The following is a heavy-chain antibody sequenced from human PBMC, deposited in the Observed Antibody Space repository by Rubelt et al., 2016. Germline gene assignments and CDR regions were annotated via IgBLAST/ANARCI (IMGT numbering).Heavy chain of an antibody. Sequence: QVQLVQSGAEVKKPGASVKVSCQASGYTFTSYYMHWVRQAPGQGLEYMGIINPTDGVTSYVQKFQGRFTMTRDTSTSTVYMELSSLRSDDTAVYYCARELNDFDIWGQGTMVTVSS. CDR2: INPTDGVT. V-gene: IGHV1-46*01. CDR3: ARELNDFDI. J-gene: IGHJ3*02. CDR1: GYTFTSYY.